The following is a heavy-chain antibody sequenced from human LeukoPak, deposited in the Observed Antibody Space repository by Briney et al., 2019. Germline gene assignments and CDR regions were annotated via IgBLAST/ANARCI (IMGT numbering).Heavy chain of an antibody. V-gene: IGHV4-4*07. Sequence: SETLSLTCTVSGGPISSYYWSWIRQPAGKGLEWIGRIYTSGSTNYNPSHKSRVTMSVDTSKNQFSLKLSSVTAADTAVYYCARDKRYSSSLDYWGQGTLVTVSS. J-gene: IGHJ4*02. CDR2: IYTSGST. CDR1: GGPISSYY. D-gene: IGHD6-13*01. CDR3: ARDKRYSSSLDY.